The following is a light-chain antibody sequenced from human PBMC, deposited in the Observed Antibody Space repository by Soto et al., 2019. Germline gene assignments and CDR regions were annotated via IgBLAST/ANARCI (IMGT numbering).Light chain of an antibody. CDR1: QGISNY. J-gene: IGKJ1*01. CDR3: QQYNSYS. CDR2: AAS. Sequence: DIQMTQSPSSLSASVGDIFTITCRASQGISNYLAWYQQKPGKVPKLLIYAASTLQSGVPSRFSGSGSGADFTLTISSMQPDDFATYYCQQYNSYSFGQGTKVDIK. V-gene: IGKV1-27*01.